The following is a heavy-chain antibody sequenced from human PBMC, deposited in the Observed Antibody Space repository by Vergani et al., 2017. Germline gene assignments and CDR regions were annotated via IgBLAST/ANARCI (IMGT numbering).Heavy chain of an antibody. Sequence: QGQLAQSGAEVKKPGSSVKVPCKASGGTFSSNSISWVRQAPGQGLEWMGRIIPIFGTTSYAQKFQGRVTILADESTSTAYMELSSLRSEDTAVYYCAGSSGYYSYYFDFWGQGTLVTVSS. D-gene: IGHD3-22*01. J-gene: IGHJ4*02. V-gene: IGHV1-69*13. CDR3: AGSSGYYSYYFDF. CDR2: IIPIFGTT. CDR1: GGTFSSNS.